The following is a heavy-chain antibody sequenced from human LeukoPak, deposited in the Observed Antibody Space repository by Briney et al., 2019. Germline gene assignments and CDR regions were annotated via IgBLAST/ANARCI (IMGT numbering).Heavy chain of an antibody. J-gene: IGHJ4*02. D-gene: IGHD1-26*01. Sequence: PGGSLRLSCAASGLTFDDYAMHWVRQAPGKGLEWVSGISWNSGSIGYADSVKGRFTISRDNAKNSLYLQMNRLRAEDTALYYCAKDQGVGATSIVYWGQGTLVTVSS. CDR3: AKDQGVGATSIVY. CDR1: GLTFDDYA. CDR2: ISWNSGSI. V-gene: IGHV3-9*01.